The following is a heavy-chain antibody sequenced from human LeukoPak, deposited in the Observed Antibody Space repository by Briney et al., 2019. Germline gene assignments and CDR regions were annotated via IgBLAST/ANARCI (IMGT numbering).Heavy chain of an antibody. D-gene: IGHD1-14*01. J-gene: IGHJ5*02. V-gene: IGHV3-49*04. CDR3: TRYRDWFDP. CDR1: GFTFGDYA. CDR2: IRSKAYGGTT. Sequence: GGSLRLSCTASGFTFGDYAMSWVRQAPGKGLEWVGFIRSKAYGGTTEYAASVKGRFTISGDDSKSIAYLQMNSLKTEDTAVYCCTRYRDWFDPWGQGTLVTVSS.